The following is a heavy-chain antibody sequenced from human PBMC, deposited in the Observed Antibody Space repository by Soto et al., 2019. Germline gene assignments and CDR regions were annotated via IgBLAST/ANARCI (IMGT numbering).Heavy chain of an antibody. V-gene: IGHV1-69*01. J-gene: IGHJ6*02. CDR1: GGTFSSYA. CDR2: IIPFLGTA. Sequence: QVQLVQSGAEVKKPGSSVKVSCKASGGTFSSYAISWERQARGQGLEWKGGIIPFLGTANYAQKFQGRVTINADESKITAYLELGNLRSEDTAVYYCARVLGFYVLSADDYYYYGMDVWGQGTTVTFSS. D-gene: IGHD3-16*01. CDR3: ARVLGFYVLSADDYYYYGMDV.